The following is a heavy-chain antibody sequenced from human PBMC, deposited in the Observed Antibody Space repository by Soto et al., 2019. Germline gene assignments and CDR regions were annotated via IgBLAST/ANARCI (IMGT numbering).Heavy chain of an antibody. J-gene: IGHJ4*02. Sequence: GGSLRLSCAASGFTFSNAWMSWVRQAPGKGLEWVGRIKSKTDGEKTDYAAPVKGRFTITKDDSKNTLYLQMNSLKTEDTAVYYCTTGAYGDYGGVSAIDYWGQGTLVTVSS. CDR2: IKSKTDGEKT. V-gene: IGHV3-15*01. CDR1: GFTFSNAW. D-gene: IGHD4-17*01. CDR3: TTGAYGDYGGVSAIDY.